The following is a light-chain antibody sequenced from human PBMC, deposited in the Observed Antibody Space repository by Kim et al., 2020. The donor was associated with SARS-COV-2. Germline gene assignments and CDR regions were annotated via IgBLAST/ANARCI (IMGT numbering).Light chain of an antibody. CDR2: AAS. CDR1: QSINSY. V-gene: IGKV1-8*01. Sequence: ASAGDRVTITCRASQSINSYLAWYQQKPGRAPKLLIYAASTLQSGVPSRFSGSGSGTDFTLTISCLQSEDFATYYCQQTYSYPLTFGGGTKVDIK. CDR3: QQTYSYPLT. J-gene: IGKJ4*01.